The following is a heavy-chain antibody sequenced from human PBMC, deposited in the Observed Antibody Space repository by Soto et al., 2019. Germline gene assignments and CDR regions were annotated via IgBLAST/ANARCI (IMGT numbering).Heavy chain of an antibody. CDR1: GGSISSGDYY. V-gene: IGHV4-30-4*01. CDR3: ARDHYYDSSGYYYAWFDP. J-gene: IGHJ5*02. D-gene: IGHD3-22*01. Sequence: SETLSLTCTVSGGSISSGDYYWSWIRQPPGKGLEWIGYIYYSGSTYYNPSLKSRVTISVDTSKNQFSLKLSSVTAADTAVYYCARDHYYDSSGYYYAWFDPWGQGTLVTVS. CDR2: IYYSGST.